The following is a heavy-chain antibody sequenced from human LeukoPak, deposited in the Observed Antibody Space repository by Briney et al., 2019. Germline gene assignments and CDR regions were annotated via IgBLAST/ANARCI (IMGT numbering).Heavy chain of an antibody. V-gene: IGHV3-30*02. Sequence: GGSLRLSCAASGFTLSYYGMHWVRQAPGKGLEWVAFIRYDESKKFYGDSVKGRFTISRDNSKNTLYLQMNSLRTEDTAVYYCAKSHLPNAYSGTYYCDYWGQGTLVTVSS. CDR2: IRYDESKK. D-gene: IGHD1-26*01. CDR1: GFTLSYYG. J-gene: IGHJ4*02. CDR3: AKSHLPNAYSGTYYCDY.